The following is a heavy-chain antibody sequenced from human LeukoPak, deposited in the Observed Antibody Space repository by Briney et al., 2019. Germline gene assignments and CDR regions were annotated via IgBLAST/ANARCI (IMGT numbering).Heavy chain of an antibody. V-gene: IGHV3-23*01. CDR3: AKEVSNDILTPFDS. Sequence: GGSLRLSCAASGFTFSTCAMSWVRQAPGKGLEWVSSICGSGATTCYVDSVKGQFIISRDNSKNTLYLQMNSLRAEDTAVYYCAKEVSNDILTPFDSWGQGSLVTVSS. D-gene: IGHD3-9*01. J-gene: IGHJ4*02. CDR2: ICGSGATT. CDR1: GFTFSTCA.